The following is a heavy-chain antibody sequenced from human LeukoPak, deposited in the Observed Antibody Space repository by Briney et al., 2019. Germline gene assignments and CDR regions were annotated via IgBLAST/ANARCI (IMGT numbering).Heavy chain of an antibody. Sequence: GGSLRLSCAASGFIFSRYWMSWVRQAPGKGLEWVAVISYDGSNKYYADSVKGRFTISRDNSKNTLYLQMNSLRAEDTAVYYCAKEIQAGSWYTPSFDYRGQGTLVTVSS. J-gene: IGHJ4*02. CDR2: ISYDGSNK. CDR1: GFIFSRYW. V-gene: IGHV3-30*18. D-gene: IGHD6-13*01. CDR3: AKEIQAGSWYTPSFDY.